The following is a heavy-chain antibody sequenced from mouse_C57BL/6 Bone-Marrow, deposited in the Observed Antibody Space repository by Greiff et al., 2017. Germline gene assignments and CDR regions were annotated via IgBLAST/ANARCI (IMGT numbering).Heavy chain of an antibody. D-gene: IGHD2-2*01. Sequence: VQLLQSGAGLVKPGASLKISCTASGYAFSSYCMTWVHQTPGKGLEWIGQIYPGGGDTNYNGKLKGQSTLTADKSSSTHYMQLSRLTSEDSAVYCCAREGGYDDYWGKGTTLTVSS. CDR3: AREGGYDDY. CDR2: IYPGGGDT. CDR1: GYAFSSYC. V-gene: IGHV1-80*01. J-gene: IGHJ2*01.